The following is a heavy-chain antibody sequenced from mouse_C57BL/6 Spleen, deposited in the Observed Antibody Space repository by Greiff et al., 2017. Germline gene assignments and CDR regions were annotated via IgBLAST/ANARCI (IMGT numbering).Heavy chain of an antibody. J-gene: IGHJ1*03. D-gene: IGHD1-1*01. CDR3: AREGSSYVYWYFDV. CDR1: GYTFTSYW. Sequence: QVQLQQPGAELVRPGSSVKLSCKASGYTFTSYWMDWVKQRPGQGLEWIGNIYPSDSETHYNQKFKDKATLTVDKSSSTAYMQLSSLTSEDSAVYYCAREGSSYVYWYFDVWGTGTTVTVSS. CDR2: IYPSDSET. V-gene: IGHV1-61*01.